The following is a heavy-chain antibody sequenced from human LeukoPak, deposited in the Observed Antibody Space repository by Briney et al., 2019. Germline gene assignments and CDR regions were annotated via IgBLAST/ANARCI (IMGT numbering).Heavy chain of an antibody. J-gene: IGHJ4*02. V-gene: IGHV1-3*01. CDR3: AREFLYRGSSYGSNDY. Sequence: KFQGRVTITRDTSASTAYMELSSLRSEDTAVYYCAREFLYRGSSYGSNDYWGQGTLVTVSS. D-gene: IGHD5-18*01.